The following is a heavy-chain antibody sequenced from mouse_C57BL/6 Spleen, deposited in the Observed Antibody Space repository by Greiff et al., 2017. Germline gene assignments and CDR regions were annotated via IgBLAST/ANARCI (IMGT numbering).Heavy chain of an antibody. J-gene: IGHJ1*03. CDR3: AQPAILSDYWYFDV. D-gene: IGHD6-2*01. CDR2: ISSGSSTI. CDR1: GFTFSDYG. Sequence: DVQLVESGGGLVKPGGSLKLSCAASGFTFSDYGMHWVRQAPEKGLEWVAYISSGSSTIYYADTVKGRITISRDNAKNTLFLQMTSLRSVDTALYYCAQPAILSDYWYFDVWGTGTTLTVSS. V-gene: IGHV5-17*01.